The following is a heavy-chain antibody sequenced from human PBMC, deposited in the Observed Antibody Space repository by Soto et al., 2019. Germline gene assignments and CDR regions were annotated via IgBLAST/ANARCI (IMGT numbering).Heavy chain of an antibody. CDR3: ERNYVPGIAGFDP. J-gene: IGHJ5*02. D-gene: IGHD1-7*01. V-gene: IGHV3-74*01. CDR1: GFTFSNYF. Sequence: PGGSLRLSCAASGFTFSNYFMHWVRQVPGEGLVWVSRMSGDGKTISYADSVKGRFTISRDNAKNTLYLQMNSLGVEDTAVYYCERNYVPGIAGFDPWGQGTLVTVSS. CDR2: MSGDGKTI.